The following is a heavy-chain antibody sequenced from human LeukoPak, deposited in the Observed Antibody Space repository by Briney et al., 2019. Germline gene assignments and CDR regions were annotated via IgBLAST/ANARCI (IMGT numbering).Heavy chain of an antibody. CDR1: GYTFTGYY. CDR3: ARAPRDGCPDY. J-gene: IGHJ4*02. CDR2: INPSGGST. V-gene: IGHV1-46*01. Sequence: GASVKVSCKASGYTFTGYYMHWVRQAPGQGLEWMGIINPSGGSTSYAQKFQGRVTMTRDTSTSTVYMELSSLRSEDTAVYYCARAPRDGCPDYWGQGTLVTVSS. D-gene: IGHD5-24*01.